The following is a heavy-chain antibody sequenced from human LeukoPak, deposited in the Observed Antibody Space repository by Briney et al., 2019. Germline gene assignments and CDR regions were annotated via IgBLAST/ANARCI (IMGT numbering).Heavy chain of an antibody. CDR1: GYTFTSYV. D-gene: IGHD6-13*01. Sequence: ASVKVSCKASGYTFTSYVMHWVRQAPGQRLEWMGWINAGNGNPKYSQEFQGRVTITRDTSISTAYMELSRLRSDDTAVYYCARVFQKQLSDYWGQGSLVTVSS. V-gene: IGHV1-3*01. CDR3: ARVFQKQLSDY. CDR2: INAGNGNP. J-gene: IGHJ4*02.